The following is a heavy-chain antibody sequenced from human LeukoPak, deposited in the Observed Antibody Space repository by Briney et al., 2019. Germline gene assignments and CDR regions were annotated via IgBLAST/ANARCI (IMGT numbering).Heavy chain of an antibody. Sequence: SLRLSCAASGFTFDDYAMHWVRQAPGKGLEWVSGISWNSGSIGYADSVKGRFTISRDNAKNSLYLEMNSLRPEDTALYYCAKDGGASGYSYAFDYWGQGTLVPVSS. CDR3: AKDGGASGYSYAFDY. D-gene: IGHD5-18*01. V-gene: IGHV3-9*01. CDR2: ISWNSGSI. CDR1: GFTFDDYA. J-gene: IGHJ4*02.